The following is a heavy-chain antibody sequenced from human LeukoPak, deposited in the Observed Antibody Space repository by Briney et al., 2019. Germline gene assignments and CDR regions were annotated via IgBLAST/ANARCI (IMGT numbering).Heavy chain of an antibody. CDR2: INHSGST. D-gene: IGHD6-19*01. Sequence: SETLSLTCAVYGGSFSGYYWTWIRQPPGKGLEWIGEINHSGSTNYNPSLKSRVTTSVDTSKNQFSLKLSSVTAADTAVYYCARGGWLSNWFDPWGQGTLVTVSS. CDR1: GGSFSGYY. V-gene: IGHV4-34*01. J-gene: IGHJ5*02. CDR3: ARGGWLSNWFDP.